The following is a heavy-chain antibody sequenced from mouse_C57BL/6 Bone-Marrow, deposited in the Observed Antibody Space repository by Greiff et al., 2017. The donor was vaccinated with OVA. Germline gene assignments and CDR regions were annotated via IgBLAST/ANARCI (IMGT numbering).Heavy chain of an antibody. CDR1: GYTFTDHT. J-gene: IGHJ4*01. CDR2: IYPRDGST. Sequence: VQLQQSDAELVKPGASVKISCKVSGYTFTDHTIHWMKQRPEQGLEWIGYIYPRDGSTKYNEKFKGKATLTADKSSSTAYMQLNSLTSEDSAVYFCARPIYYYGSSLYYYAMDYWGQGTSVTVSS. D-gene: IGHD1-1*01. CDR3: ARPIYYYGSSLYYYAMDY. V-gene: IGHV1-78*01.